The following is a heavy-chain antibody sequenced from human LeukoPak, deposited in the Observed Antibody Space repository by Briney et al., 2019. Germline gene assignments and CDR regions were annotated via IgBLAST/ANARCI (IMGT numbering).Heavy chain of an antibody. Sequence: GGSLRLSCAASGFTFSSYSMNWVRQAPGKGLEWVSGINWNGGSTGYADSVKGRFTISRDNAKNSLYLQMNSLRAEDTALYYCARSDSSGYQDAFDIWGRGTMVTVSS. CDR3: ARSDSSGYQDAFDI. J-gene: IGHJ3*02. D-gene: IGHD3-22*01. V-gene: IGHV3-20*04. CDR2: INWNGGST. CDR1: GFTFSSYS.